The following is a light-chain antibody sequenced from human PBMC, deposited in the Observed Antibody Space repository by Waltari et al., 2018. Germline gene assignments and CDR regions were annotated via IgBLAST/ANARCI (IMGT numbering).Light chain of an antibody. CDR3: QTWGTGFQV. CDR1: GEYSAYA. Sequence: LVLTQSPSASASLGASVTLTCSLPGEYSAYAIAWHQYLPLKGPRYLMTVNSDGSHKKGDGISDRFSGSSSDLDRYLIISRLQSDDEAEYFCQTWGTGFQVFGTGTKLTVL. J-gene: IGLJ3*02. CDR2: VNSDGSH. V-gene: IGLV4-69*01.